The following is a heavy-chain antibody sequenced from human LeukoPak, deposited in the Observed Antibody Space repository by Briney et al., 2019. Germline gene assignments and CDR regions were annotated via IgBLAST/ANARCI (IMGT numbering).Heavy chain of an antibody. Sequence: GGSLRLSCAASGFTFSSYGMHWVRQAPGKGLEWVAVIWYDGSNKYYADSVKGRFTISRDNSKNTLYLQMNSLRAEDTAVYYCASLYCSSTSCPQGIDYWGQGTLVTVSS. CDR1: GFTFSSYG. CDR2: IWYDGSNK. D-gene: IGHD2-2*01. V-gene: IGHV3-33*01. J-gene: IGHJ4*02. CDR3: ASLYCSSTSCPQGIDY.